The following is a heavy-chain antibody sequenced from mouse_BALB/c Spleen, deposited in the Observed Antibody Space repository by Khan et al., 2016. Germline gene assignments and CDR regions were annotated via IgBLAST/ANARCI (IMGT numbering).Heavy chain of an antibody. D-gene: IGHD2-3*01. CDR2: ITYSGLT. V-gene: IGHV3-2*02. CDR1: GYSITSDYA. CDR3: AYDGYYAWFPY. J-gene: IGHJ3*01. Sequence: EVQLQESGPGLVKPSQSLSLTCTVTGYSITSDYAWNWIRQFPGNKLEWMGYITYSGLTNYNPSLKSRISITRDTSKNQFFLQLISVTTEDTATHSCAYDGYYAWFPYWGRGTLVTISA.